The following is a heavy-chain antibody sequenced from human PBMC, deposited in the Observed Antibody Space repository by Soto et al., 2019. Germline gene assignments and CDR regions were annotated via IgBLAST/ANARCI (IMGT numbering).Heavy chain of an antibody. D-gene: IGHD5-12*01. J-gene: IGHJ4*02. CDR3: GRRNRYRRSVGWGGGFDY. CDR1: GFTFSDSG. CDR2: IWSDGSDK. V-gene: IGHV3-33*01. Sequence: QVQLVESGGGVVQPGGSLRLSCATSGFTFSDSGMHWVRQAPGKGLEWVAVIWSDGSDKSYADSVEGRFTISRDNSKKTRYFQMNRPRGGDTGVYFCGRRNRYRRSVGWGGGFDYWGQGTLVTVSS.